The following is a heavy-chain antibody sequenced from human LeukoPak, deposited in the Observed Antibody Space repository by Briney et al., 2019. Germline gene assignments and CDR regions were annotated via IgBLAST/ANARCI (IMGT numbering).Heavy chain of an antibody. CDR2: IYYSGST. J-gene: IGHJ5*02. Sequence: SETLSLTCTVSGGSISSYYWSWIRQPPGKGLEWIGYIYYSGSTNYNPSLKSRVTISVDTSKNQFSLKLSSVTAADTAVHYCARRGIAAGWFDPWGQGTLVTVSS. CDR1: GGSISSYY. D-gene: IGHD6-13*01. CDR3: ARRGIAAGWFDP. V-gene: IGHV4-59*08.